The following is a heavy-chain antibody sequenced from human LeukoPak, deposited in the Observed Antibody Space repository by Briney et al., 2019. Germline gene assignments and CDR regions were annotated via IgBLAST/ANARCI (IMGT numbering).Heavy chain of an antibody. V-gene: IGHV4-4*07. CDR3: ARDSYYYDSSPQGFDP. D-gene: IGHD3-22*01. J-gene: IGHJ5*02. CDR2: IYTSGST. CDR1: GGSISSYY. Sequence: SETLSLTCTVSGGSISSYYWSWIRQPAGKGLEWIGRIYTSGSTNYNPSLKSRVTMSVDTSKNQFSLKLSSVTAADTAVYYCARDSYYYDSSPQGFDPWGQGTLVTVSS.